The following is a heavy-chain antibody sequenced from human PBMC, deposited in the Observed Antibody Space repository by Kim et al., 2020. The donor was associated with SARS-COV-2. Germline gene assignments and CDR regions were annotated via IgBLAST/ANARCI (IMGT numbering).Heavy chain of an antibody. CDR1: GFTFSNAW. Sequence: GGSLRLSCAASGFTFSNAWMSWVRQAPGKGLEWVGRIKSKTDGGTTDYAAPVKGRFTIPRDDSKNTLYLQMNSLKTEDTAVYYCTTDFIGFSDYGSGSYYDYWGQGTLVTVSS. CDR2: IKSKTDGGTT. V-gene: IGHV3-15*01. J-gene: IGHJ4*02. CDR3: TTDFIGFSDYGSGSYYDY. D-gene: IGHD3-10*01.